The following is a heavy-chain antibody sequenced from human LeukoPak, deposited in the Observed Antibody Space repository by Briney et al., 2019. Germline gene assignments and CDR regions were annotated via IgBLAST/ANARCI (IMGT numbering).Heavy chain of an antibody. CDR3: ARGSGSYQDAFDI. CDR1: GFTFSDYV. J-gene: IGHJ3*02. V-gene: IGHV3-21*01. D-gene: IGHD1-26*01. Sequence: GGSLRLSCAASGFTFSDYVMSWVRQAPGKGLEWVSSISYSGGYEYFADSVKGRFTISRDNAKNSLFLQMNSLRAEDAAVYYCARGSGSYQDAFDIWGQGTKVTVSS. CDR2: ISYSGGYE.